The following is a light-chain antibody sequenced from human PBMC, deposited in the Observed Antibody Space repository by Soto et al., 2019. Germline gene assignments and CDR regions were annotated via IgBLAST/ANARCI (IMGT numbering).Light chain of an antibody. CDR2: DST. V-gene: IGKV3-11*01. J-gene: IGKJ4*01. CDR3: QHQSKWPPGLT. Sequence: LTQSPDTLSLSPGERAILSCGASQSIDNCLAWYQHKPGHPPRLLIYDSTNRAPGVSARFSATASGTDFPRTINNLEPEDVAVHYCQHQSKWPPGLTVGGGTRIEIK. CDR1: QSIDNC.